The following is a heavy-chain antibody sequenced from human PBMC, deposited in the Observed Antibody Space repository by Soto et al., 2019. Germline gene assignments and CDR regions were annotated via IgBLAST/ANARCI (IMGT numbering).Heavy chain of an antibody. CDR1: GGSISSGGYS. J-gene: IGHJ6*02. Sequence: SETLSLTCAVSGGSISSGGYSWSWIRQPPGKGLEWIGYIYHSGSTYYNPSLKSRVTISVDRSKNQFSLKLSSVTAADTAVYYCARASKNDDADHYGMDVWGQGTTVTVSS. D-gene: IGHD3-16*01. CDR3: ARASKNDDADHYGMDV. V-gene: IGHV4-30-2*01. CDR2: IYHSGST.